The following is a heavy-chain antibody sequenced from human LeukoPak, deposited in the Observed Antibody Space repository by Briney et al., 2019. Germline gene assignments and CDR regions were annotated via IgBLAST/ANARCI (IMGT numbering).Heavy chain of an antibody. V-gene: IGHV1-69*13. D-gene: IGHD3-3*01. CDR3: ARSYDFWSGFAGFDP. CDR2: IIPIFGTA. Sequence: SVKVSCKVSGGTFSSYAISWVRQAPGQGLEWMGGIIPIFGTANYAQKFQGRVTITADESTSTAYMELSSLRSEDTAVYYCARSYDFWSGFAGFDPWGQGTLVTVSS. J-gene: IGHJ5*02. CDR1: GGTFSSYA.